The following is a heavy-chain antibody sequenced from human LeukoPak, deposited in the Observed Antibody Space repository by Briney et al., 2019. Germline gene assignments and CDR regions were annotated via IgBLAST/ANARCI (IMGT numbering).Heavy chain of an antibody. D-gene: IGHD5-24*01. CDR3: ARDGDGSGVAKY. Sequence: SETLSLTCTVSGGSISRDYWSWIRQPPGKGLEWLGYISYTGSTNYNPSLKSRVTISADRSKNQFSLKLSSVTAADTAVYYCARDGDGSGVAKYWGQGTLVTVSS. J-gene: IGHJ4*02. V-gene: IGHV4-59*01. CDR2: ISYTGST. CDR1: GGSISRDY.